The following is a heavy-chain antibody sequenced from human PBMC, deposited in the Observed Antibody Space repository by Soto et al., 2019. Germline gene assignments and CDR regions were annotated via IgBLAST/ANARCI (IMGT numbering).Heavy chain of an antibody. CDR2: INAGNGNT. CDR1: GYTFTSYA. D-gene: IGHD2-15*01. V-gene: IGHV1-3*01. CDR3: ARGPGGPDGPGDY. Sequence: QVQLVQSGAEVKKPGASVKVSCKASGYTFTSYAMHWVRQAPGQRLEWMGWINAGNGNTKYSQKFQGGVTXTXDXXASTAYMELSSLRSEDTAVYYCARGPGGPDGPGDYWGQGTLVTVSS. J-gene: IGHJ4*02.